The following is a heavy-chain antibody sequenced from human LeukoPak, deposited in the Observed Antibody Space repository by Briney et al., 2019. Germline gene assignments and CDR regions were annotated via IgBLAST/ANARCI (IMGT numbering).Heavy chain of an antibody. V-gene: IGHV1-2*02. CDR2: INPNSGGT. CDR1: GYTFVAYY. D-gene: IGHD2-21*02. CDR3: ARGCGGDCYYDDAFDI. Sequence: ASVKVSCKASGYTFVAYYMHWVRQAPGQGLEWMGWINPNSGGTNYAQKFQGRVTMTRDTSISTAYMELSRLRSDDTAVYYCARGCGGDCYYDDAFDIWGQGTMVTVSS. J-gene: IGHJ3*02.